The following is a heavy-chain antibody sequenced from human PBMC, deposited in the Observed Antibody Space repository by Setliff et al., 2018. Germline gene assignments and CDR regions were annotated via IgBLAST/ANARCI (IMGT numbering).Heavy chain of an antibody. Sequence: PGGSLRLSCAASGFTVSSNYMSWVRQAPGKGLEWASVIYSGGSTYYADSVKGRFTISRDNSKNTLYLQMNSLRAEDTAVYYCASYGSWYERAYYYGMDVWGQGTTVTVSS. CDR2: IYSGGST. V-gene: IGHV3-53*01. CDR3: ASYGSWYERAYYYGMDV. CDR1: GFTVSSNY. J-gene: IGHJ6*02. D-gene: IGHD6-13*01.